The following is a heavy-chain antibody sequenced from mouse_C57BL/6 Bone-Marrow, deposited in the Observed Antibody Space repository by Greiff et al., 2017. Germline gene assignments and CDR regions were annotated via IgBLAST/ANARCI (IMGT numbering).Heavy chain of an antibody. CDR3: ARWLPFAY. D-gene: IGHD2-2*01. Sequence: VQLQQSGAELARTGASVKLSCKASGYTFTSYGISWVKQRTGQGLEWIGEIYPRSGNTYYNEKFKGKATLTADKSSSTAYMELRSLTSEDSAVYFCARWLPFAYWGQGTLVTVSA. CDR2: IYPRSGNT. V-gene: IGHV1-81*01. CDR1: GYTFTSYG. J-gene: IGHJ3*01.